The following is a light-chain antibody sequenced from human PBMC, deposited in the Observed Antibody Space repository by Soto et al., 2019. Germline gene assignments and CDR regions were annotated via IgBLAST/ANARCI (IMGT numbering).Light chain of an antibody. CDR2: QVT. CDR3: SSYTGFSTDIL. Sequence: QPVLTQSPSASGSPGQSVTISCTGTSSDIGGYNFVSWYQHHAGTAPKLIIYQVTNRPSGVSDRFSASKSGDTASLTISGLQAEDEAIYYCSSYTGFSTDILFGGGTKLTVL. CDR1: SSDIGGYNF. J-gene: IGLJ2*01. V-gene: IGLV2-8*01.